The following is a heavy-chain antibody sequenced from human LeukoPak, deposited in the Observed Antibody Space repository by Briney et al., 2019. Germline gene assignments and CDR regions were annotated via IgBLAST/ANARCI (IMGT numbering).Heavy chain of an antibody. Sequence: ASVKVSCKASGYTFTSYGISWVRQAPGQGLEWMGWISAYNGNTNYAQKLQGRVTVTRDTSTSTVYMELSSLRSEDTAVYYCARDQRYYDFWSGYYMYNWFDPWGQGTLVTVSS. CDR3: ARDQRYYDFWSGYYMYNWFDP. CDR1: GYTFTSYG. CDR2: ISAYNGNT. V-gene: IGHV1-18*01. D-gene: IGHD3-3*01. J-gene: IGHJ5*02.